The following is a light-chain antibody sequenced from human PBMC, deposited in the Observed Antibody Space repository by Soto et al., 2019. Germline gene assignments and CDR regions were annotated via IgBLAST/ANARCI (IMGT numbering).Light chain of an antibody. CDR2: LNSDGSH. Sequence: QPVLTQSPSASASLGASVKLTCTLSSGHSSYAIAWHQQQPEKGPRYLMKLNSDGSHSKGDGIPDRFSGSSSGAERSLTISSLQSEDEADYYCQTWDTGIRVFGGGTKLTVL. J-gene: IGLJ2*01. V-gene: IGLV4-69*01. CDR1: SGHSSYA. CDR3: QTWDTGIRV.